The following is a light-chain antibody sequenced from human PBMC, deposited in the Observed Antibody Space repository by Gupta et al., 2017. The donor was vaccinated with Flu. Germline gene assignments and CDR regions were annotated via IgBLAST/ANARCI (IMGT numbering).Light chain of an antibody. CDR2: KDS. V-gene: IGLV3-27*01. Sequence: SYELLRPSPVPVSPGRKARIVCSGDNLAKKYSRWFQQKPGQAPFLLISKDSERPSGIPERFSGSSSGNTVTLTIRGTQVIDEADYYCHCSDNSYVVFGGGTKVTVL. CDR3: HCSDNSYVV. CDR1: NLAKKY. J-gene: IGLJ2*01.